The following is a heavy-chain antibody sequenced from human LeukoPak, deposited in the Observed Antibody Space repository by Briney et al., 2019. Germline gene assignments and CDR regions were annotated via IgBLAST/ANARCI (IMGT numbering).Heavy chain of an antibody. V-gene: IGHV4-59*01. D-gene: IGHD6-25*01. CDR2: IYYSGST. CDR1: GGSISSYF. CDR3: ASARLGSGLEGAFDI. J-gene: IGHJ3*02. Sequence: SETLSLTCTVSGGSISSYFWSWIRQPPGKGLEWIGYIYYSGSTNYNPSLKSRVTISVDTSKNQFSLKLSPVTAADTAVYYWASARLGSGLEGAFDIWGQGTMVTVSS.